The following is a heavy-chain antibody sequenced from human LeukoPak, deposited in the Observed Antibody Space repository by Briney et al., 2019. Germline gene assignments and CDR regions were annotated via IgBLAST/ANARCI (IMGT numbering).Heavy chain of an antibody. D-gene: IGHD3-3*01. V-gene: IGHV4-59*08. CDR2: IYYSGSS. CDR3: AGSQLRSNLDP. Sequence: SETLSLTCTVSGVSISSYYWSWLRQPPGKGLEWIGYIYYSGSSNYNPSLKSRVSISVDTSKNQFSLKLSSVTAADTAVYYCAGSQLRSNLDPWGQGTLVTLPS. J-gene: IGHJ5*02. CDR1: GVSISSYY.